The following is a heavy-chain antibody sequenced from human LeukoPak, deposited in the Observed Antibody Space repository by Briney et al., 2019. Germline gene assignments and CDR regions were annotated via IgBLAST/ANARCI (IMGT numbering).Heavy chain of an antibody. CDR3: ARGRGYGDSQTEYYYYYGMDV. V-gene: IGHV3-74*01. CDR1: GFTFSSNW. J-gene: IGHJ6*02. D-gene: IGHD4-17*01. CDR2: INEDGSTT. Sequence: GGSLRLSCAASGFTFSSNWMHWVRQAPGKGLVWVSRINEDGSTTNYADSVKGRSTIFRDNAKNTLYLQMNSLRAEDTAVYYCARGRGYGDSQTEYYYYYGMDVWGQGTTVTVSS.